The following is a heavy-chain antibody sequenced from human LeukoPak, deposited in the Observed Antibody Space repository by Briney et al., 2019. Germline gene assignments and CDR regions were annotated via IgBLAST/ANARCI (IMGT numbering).Heavy chain of an antibody. Sequence: PSETLSLTCTVSGASISGHYWIWLRQPPGRGLEWIGYVYSSGSTNYNPSLKSRVTMSVDTSKNQFSLKLSSVTAADTAVYYCARDSSGYNWFDPWGQGTLVTVSS. CDR3: ARDSSGYNWFDP. D-gene: IGHD3-22*01. J-gene: IGHJ5*02. V-gene: IGHV4-59*11. CDR2: VYSSGST. CDR1: GASISGHY.